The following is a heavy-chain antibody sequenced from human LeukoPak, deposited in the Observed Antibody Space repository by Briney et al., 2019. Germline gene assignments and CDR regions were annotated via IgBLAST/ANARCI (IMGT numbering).Heavy chain of an antibody. Sequence: SETLSLTCTVSGGSISSSSYYWGWIRQPPGKGLEGIVSIYYSGSTYYNPSLKSRVTISVDTSKNQFSLKLSSVTAADTAVYYCARIHPPLRYFDWLLYNYGMDVWGQGTTVTVSS. CDR2: IYYSGST. V-gene: IGHV4-39*07. J-gene: IGHJ6*02. CDR3: ARIHPPLRYFDWLLYNYGMDV. D-gene: IGHD3-9*01. CDR1: GGSISSSSYY.